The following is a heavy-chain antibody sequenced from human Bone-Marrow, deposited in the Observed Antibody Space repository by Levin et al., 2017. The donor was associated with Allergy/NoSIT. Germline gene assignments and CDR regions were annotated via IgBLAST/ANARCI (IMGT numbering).Heavy chain of an antibody. J-gene: IGHJ4*02. CDR3: ASSIATPGGFDY. CDR2: IYSGGST. V-gene: IGHV3-53*01. Sequence: SCAASGFTVSNNYMIWVRQAPGKGLEWVSVIYSGGSTSYADSVKGRFTISRDNYKNTLYLQVNSLRVEDTAVYYCASSIATPGGFDYWGQGTLVTVSS. D-gene: IGHD6-13*01. CDR1: GFTVSNNY.